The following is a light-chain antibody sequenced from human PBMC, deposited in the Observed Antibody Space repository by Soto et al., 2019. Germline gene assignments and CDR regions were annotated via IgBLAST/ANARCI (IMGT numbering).Light chain of an antibody. V-gene: IGKV3-15*01. J-gene: IGKJ5*01. CDR3: QQYNNWPIT. CDR1: QNVGSS. CDR2: GAS. Sequence: EVVMTQSPATLSVSPGERATLSCRASQNVGSSLAWYQQKPGQAPRLLIYGASTGATGLPARFSGSESGTEFTLTINSLQSEDFTVYFCQQYNNWPITFGQGTRLEIK.